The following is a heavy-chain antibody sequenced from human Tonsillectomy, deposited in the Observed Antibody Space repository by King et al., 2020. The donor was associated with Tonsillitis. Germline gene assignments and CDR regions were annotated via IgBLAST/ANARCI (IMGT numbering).Heavy chain of an antibody. CDR1: GYSISSGYY. V-gene: IGHV4-38-2*01. Sequence: VQLQESGPGLVKPSETLSLTCAVSGYSISSGYYWGWIRQPPGQGLEWIGSIYHTGSTYYNPSLKSRVTISVDTSKNQFSLKLSSVTAADTAVYYCARVPYYYDSSGSFDYWGQGTLVTVSS. J-gene: IGHJ4*02. D-gene: IGHD3-22*01. CDR2: IYHTGST. CDR3: ARVPYYYDSSGSFDY.